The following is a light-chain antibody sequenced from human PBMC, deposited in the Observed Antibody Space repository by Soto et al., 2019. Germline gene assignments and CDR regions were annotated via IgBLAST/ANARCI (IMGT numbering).Light chain of an antibody. J-gene: IGKJ1*01. CDR1: QSVSSTL. Sequence: EIVLTQSPVALSLSPGERATLSCRASQSVSSTLLTWYQQKPGQAPRILIYGVSSRATGIPVRFSGSGSGTAFTLTISRLGPEDFGVYFCQHYGDSSWTCGQGTRVEIK. CDR3: QHYGDSSWT. CDR2: GVS. V-gene: IGKV3-20*01.